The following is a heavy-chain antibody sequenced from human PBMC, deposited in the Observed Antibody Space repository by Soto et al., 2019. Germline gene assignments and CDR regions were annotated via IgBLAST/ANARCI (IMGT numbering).Heavy chain of an antibody. V-gene: IGHV3-15*01. CDR3: TTGAVTTFLEIQTFDY. J-gene: IGHJ4*02. CDR1: GFTFSNAW. CDR2: IKSKTDGGTT. D-gene: IGHD4-17*01. Sequence: EVQLVESGGGLVKPGGSLRLSCAASGFTFSNAWMSWVRQAPGKGLEWVGRIKSKTDGGTTDYAAPVKGRFTISRDDSNNTLYLQMNSLKTEDTDVYYCTTGAVTTFLEIQTFDYWGQGTLVTVSS.